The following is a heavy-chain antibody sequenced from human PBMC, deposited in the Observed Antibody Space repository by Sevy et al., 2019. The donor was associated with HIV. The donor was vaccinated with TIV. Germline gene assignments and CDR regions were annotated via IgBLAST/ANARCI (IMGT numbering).Heavy chain of an antibody. CDR1: GFTFSSYA. Sequence: GGSLRLSCAASGFTFSSYAMSWVRQAPGKGLEWVSAISGSGGSTYYADSVKVRFTISRDNSKNTLYLQMNSLRAEDTAVYYCAKDRAEWELPYDAFDIWGQGTMVTVSS. D-gene: IGHD1-26*01. CDR2: ISGSGGST. CDR3: AKDRAEWELPYDAFDI. J-gene: IGHJ3*02. V-gene: IGHV3-23*01.